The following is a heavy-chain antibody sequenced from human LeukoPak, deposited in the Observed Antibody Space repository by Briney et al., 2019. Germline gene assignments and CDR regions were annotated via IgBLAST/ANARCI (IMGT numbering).Heavy chain of an antibody. V-gene: IGHV4-59*01. CDR2: IYYRGTT. CDR1: TDSISSYY. J-gene: IGHJ5*02. D-gene: IGHD2-15*01. CDR3: ARDVTCRGGSCYSRWFDR. Sequence: PSETLSLTCTVSTDSISSYYWSWLRQPPGKGLEWIVYIYYRGTTNYNRSLKSRVTISVDTSKNQFSLKLNSVTAADTAVYYCARDVTCRGGSCYSRWFDRWGQGTLVTVSS.